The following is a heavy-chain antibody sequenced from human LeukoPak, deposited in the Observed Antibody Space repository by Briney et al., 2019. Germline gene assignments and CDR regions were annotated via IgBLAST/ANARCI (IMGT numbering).Heavy chain of an antibody. CDR2: IWYDGSNK. D-gene: IGHD3-10*01. CDR3: AKVVKPSSGSYYNVALVYYYYGMDV. CDR1: GFTFSSYG. Sequence: QPGGSLRLSCAASGFTFSSYGMHWVRQAPGKGLEWVADIWYDGSNKYYADSVKGRFTISRDNSKNTLYLQMNSLRAEDTAVYYCAKVVKPSSGSYYNVALVYYYYGMDVWGQGTTVTVSS. J-gene: IGHJ6*02. V-gene: IGHV3-30*02.